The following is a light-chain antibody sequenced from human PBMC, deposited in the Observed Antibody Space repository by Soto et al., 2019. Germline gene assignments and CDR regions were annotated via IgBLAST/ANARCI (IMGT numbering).Light chain of an antibody. CDR3: HQYYKWPLT. Sequence: DIQLTQSPSSLSASVGDRVTITCRASQNIDRYLNWYQQKPGKAPELLIHDASSLQSGVPSRFSGSGSGTDFTLTISSLQSQDFAVYYCHQYYKWPLTFGGGTKVDIK. CDR2: DAS. V-gene: IGKV1-39*01. CDR1: QNIDRY. J-gene: IGKJ4*01.